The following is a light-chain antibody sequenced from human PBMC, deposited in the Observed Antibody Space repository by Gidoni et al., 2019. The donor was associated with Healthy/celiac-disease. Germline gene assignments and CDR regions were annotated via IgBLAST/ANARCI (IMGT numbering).Light chain of an antibody. CDR2: DAS. Sequence: EIVLTQSPATLSLSPGERATLSCRASQSVSSYVAWYQQKPGQAPRRLIYDASNRATGIPARFSGSGSGTDFTLTISSLEPEDFAVYYCQQRSNWPRTFGQGTKVEIK. CDR1: QSVSSY. J-gene: IGKJ1*01. V-gene: IGKV3-11*01. CDR3: QQRSNWPRT.